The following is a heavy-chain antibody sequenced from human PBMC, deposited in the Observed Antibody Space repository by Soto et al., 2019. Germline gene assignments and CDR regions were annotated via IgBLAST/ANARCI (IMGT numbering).Heavy chain of an antibody. D-gene: IGHD6-19*01. CDR2: IYHSGGT. CDR3: ARDLAVAGRLYNWFDP. Sequence: QVQLQESGPGLVKPSETLSLTCTVSGGSISRYYWSWIRQPPGKGLEWIGHIYHSGGTNYNPSLKSRVTISVDTSKNQFSLRLKSVTPADTAVYYCARDLAVAGRLYNWFDPWGHGTLVTVS. CDR1: GGSISRYY. J-gene: IGHJ5*02. V-gene: IGHV4-59*01.